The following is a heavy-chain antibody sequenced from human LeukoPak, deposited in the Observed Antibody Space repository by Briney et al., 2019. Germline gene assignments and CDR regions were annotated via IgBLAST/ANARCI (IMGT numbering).Heavy chain of an antibody. Sequence: GRSLLLSCAASGFTFDDYAMHWVRPAPGKGLEWVSGISWNSGSISYADSVKGRFTISRDNAKNSLYLQMNSLRAEDTALYCCAKLYCSSTSCPNWFDPWGQGTLVTVSS. CDR3: AKLYCSSTSCPNWFDP. D-gene: IGHD2-2*01. J-gene: IGHJ5*02. CDR2: ISWNSGSI. V-gene: IGHV3-9*01. CDR1: GFTFDDYA.